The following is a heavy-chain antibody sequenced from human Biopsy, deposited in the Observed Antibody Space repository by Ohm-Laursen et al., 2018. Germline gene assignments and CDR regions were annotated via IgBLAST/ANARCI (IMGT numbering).Heavy chain of an antibody. D-gene: IGHD4-23*01. CDR3: ARGQDYGGNKAFDI. CDR1: GGSISSYY. Sequence: PSDTLSLTCTVSGGSISSYYWSWIRQSPGKGLEWIAYIYSSGITNYNPSLKSRLTISIDTSKNQFSLKLNSMTTADTAVYYCARGQDYGGNKAFDIWGQGTKVTVSP. CDR2: IYSSGIT. V-gene: IGHV4-59*07. J-gene: IGHJ3*02.